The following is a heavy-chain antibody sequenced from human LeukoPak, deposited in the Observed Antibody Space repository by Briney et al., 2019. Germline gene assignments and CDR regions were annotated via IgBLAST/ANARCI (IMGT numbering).Heavy chain of an antibody. CDR2: INHSGST. V-gene: IGHV4-34*01. Sequence: SETLSLTCAVYGGSFSGYYWSWIRQPPGKGLEWIGEINHSGSTNYNPSLKSRVTISVDTSKNRFSLKLSSVTAADTAVYYCASWGIAARTFDYWGQGTLVTVSS. J-gene: IGHJ4*02. CDR1: GGSFSGYY. CDR3: ASWGIAARTFDY. D-gene: IGHD6-6*01.